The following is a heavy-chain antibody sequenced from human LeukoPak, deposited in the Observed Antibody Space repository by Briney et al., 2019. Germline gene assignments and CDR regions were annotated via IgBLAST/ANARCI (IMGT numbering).Heavy chain of an antibody. CDR2: INPNSGDT. V-gene: IGHV1-2*06. CDR1: GYTFTGYH. CDR3: ARGRYSDFWSGYYTLNYYGMDV. Sequence: GASVKVSCKASGYTFTGYHMHWVRLAPGQGLEWMGRINPNSGDTNYAQKFQGRGAMTRDTSISTAFMELTRLRSEDTAVYYCARGRYSDFWSGYYTLNYYGMDVWGQGTTVTVSS. J-gene: IGHJ6*02. D-gene: IGHD3-3*01.